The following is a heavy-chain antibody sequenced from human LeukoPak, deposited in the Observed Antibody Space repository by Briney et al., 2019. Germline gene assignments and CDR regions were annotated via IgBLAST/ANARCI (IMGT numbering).Heavy chain of an antibody. V-gene: IGHV4-61*02. D-gene: IGHD3-22*01. Sequence: PSETLSLTCTVSGGSISSGSYYWSWIRQPAGKGLEWIGRIYTSGSTNYNPSLKSRVTISVDTSKNQFSLKLSSVTAADTAVYYCARVRGGYYSFDYWGRGALVTVSS. J-gene: IGHJ4*02. CDR1: GGSISSGSYY. CDR2: IYTSGST. CDR3: ARVRGGYYSFDY.